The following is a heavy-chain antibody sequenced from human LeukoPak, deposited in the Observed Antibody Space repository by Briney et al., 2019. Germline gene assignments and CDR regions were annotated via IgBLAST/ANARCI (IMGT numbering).Heavy chain of an antibody. CDR1: GASISHFY. D-gene: IGHD1-26*01. J-gene: IGHJ4*02. Sequence: PSETLSLTCTVSGASISHFYWSWIRQTPEKGLEWMGHIHPTGGSTPYPSLRSRLTMSMDTSRNQLSLKLTSVTAADTAVYFCARLGSYHDFWGQEALVTVSS. V-gene: IGHV4-4*09. CDR3: ARLGSYHDF. CDR2: IHPTGGS.